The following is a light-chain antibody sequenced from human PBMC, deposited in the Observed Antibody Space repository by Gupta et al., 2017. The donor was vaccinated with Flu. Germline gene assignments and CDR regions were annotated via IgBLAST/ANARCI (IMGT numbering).Light chain of an antibody. CDR1: QRVSSN. J-gene: IGKJ4*01. V-gene: IGKV3-15*01. CDR3: QQYKIWPLT. CDR2: GAS. Sequence: DIVMTESPVTVSVSRGERATLSCRASQRVSSNLSWYQQKPGQAPRLPIYGASTRASGIPVRFRASGSGTEFTLTISSLQSEDFAVYYCQQYKIWPLTFGGGTKVEIK.